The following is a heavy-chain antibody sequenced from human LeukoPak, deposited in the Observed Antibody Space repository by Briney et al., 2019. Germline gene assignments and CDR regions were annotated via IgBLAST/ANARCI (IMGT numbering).Heavy chain of an antibody. CDR1: GYTFTGYA. CDR3: ARVNYYDSSGYYIGTLNFDY. J-gene: IGHJ4*02. D-gene: IGHD3-22*01. V-gene: IGHV1-46*01. Sequence: GASVKVSCKASGYTFTGYAMNWVRQAPGQGLEWMGIINPSSGSTSYAQKFQGRVTMTRDTSTSTVYMELSSLRSEDTAVYYCARVNYYDSSGYYIGTLNFDYWGQGTLVTVSS. CDR2: INPSSGST.